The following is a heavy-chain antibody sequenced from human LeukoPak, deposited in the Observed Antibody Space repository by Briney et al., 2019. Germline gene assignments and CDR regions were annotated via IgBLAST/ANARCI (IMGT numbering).Heavy chain of an antibody. CDR3: ARAWHLSGSYYDPNYYYYMDV. V-gene: IGHV7-4-1*02. CDR1: GYTFTSYA. Sequence: ASVKVSCKASGYTFTSYAMNWVRQAPGQGLEWMGWINTNTGNPTYAQGFTGRFVFSLDTSVSTAYLQISSLKAEDTAVYYCARAWHLSGSYYDPNYYYYMDVWGKGTTVTVSS. D-gene: IGHD1-26*01. J-gene: IGHJ6*03. CDR2: INTNTGNP.